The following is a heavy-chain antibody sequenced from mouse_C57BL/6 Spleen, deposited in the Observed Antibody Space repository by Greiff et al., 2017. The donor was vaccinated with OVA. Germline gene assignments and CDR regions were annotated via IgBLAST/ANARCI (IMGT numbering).Heavy chain of an antibody. V-gene: IGHV1-55*01. Sequence: QVQLQQPGAELVKPGASVKMSCKASGYTFTSYWITWVKQRPGQGLEWIGDIYPGSGSPHYNEKFKSTATLNVDTSSSTAYMQLSSLTSEDSAVYYGAREKDYYGSSMDYWGQGTSVTVSS. CDR3: AREKDYYGSSMDY. CDR1: GYTFTSYW. J-gene: IGHJ4*01. CDR2: IYPGSGSP. D-gene: IGHD1-1*01.